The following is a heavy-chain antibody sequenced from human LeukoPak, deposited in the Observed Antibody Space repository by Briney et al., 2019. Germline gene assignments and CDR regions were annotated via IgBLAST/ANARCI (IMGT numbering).Heavy chain of an antibody. Sequence: GGSLRLSCAASGNYWMHWVRQAPGKGLVWVSHINSDGSWTSYADSVKGRFTISKDNAKNTVYLQMNSLRAEDTAVYYCAKDQLSMDYWGQGTLVTVSS. CDR2: INSDGSWT. J-gene: IGHJ4*02. D-gene: IGHD1-1*01. CDR1: GNYW. CDR3: AKDQLSMDY. V-gene: IGHV3-74*01.